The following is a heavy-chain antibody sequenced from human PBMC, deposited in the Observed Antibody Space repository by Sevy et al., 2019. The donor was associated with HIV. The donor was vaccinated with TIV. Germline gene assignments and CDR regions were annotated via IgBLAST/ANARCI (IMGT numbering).Heavy chain of an antibody. Sequence: GGSLRLSCVASGFTFSSYSMNWVRQAPGKGLEWVSYISSGSTTIYYADSVKGRFTISRDNAKNSLYLQMNSLTGEDTAVYYCAREIAVAGFGYWGHGTLVTVSS. D-gene: IGHD6-19*01. CDR2: ISSGSTTI. CDR1: GFTFSSYS. J-gene: IGHJ4*01. V-gene: IGHV3-48*01. CDR3: AREIAVAGFGY.